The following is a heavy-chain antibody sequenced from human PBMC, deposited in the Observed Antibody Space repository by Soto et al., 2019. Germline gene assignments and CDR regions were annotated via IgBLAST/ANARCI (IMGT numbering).Heavy chain of an antibody. Sequence: QLQLQESGPGLVKPSETLSLTCTVPGGSISSSSYYWGLIRQPPGKGLEWIGSIYYSGSTYYNPSLTSRVTISVDTSKDQFSLKLSSVTAADTAVYYCARPANWNYALFDYWGQGTLVTVSS. CDR2: IYYSGST. J-gene: IGHJ4*02. CDR1: GGSISSSSYY. D-gene: IGHD1-7*01. V-gene: IGHV4-39*01. CDR3: ARPANWNYALFDY.